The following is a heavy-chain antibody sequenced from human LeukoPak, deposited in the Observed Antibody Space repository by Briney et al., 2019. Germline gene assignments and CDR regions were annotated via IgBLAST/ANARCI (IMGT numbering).Heavy chain of an antibody. D-gene: IGHD3-22*01. V-gene: IGHV1-2*02. J-gene: IGHJ1*01. CDR2: INPNRGGI. CDR3: VRPAPYYYDSSGYYLQQ. CDR1: GYIFTGYF. Sequence: ASVKDSCKASGYIFTGYFMHWVRQAPGHRLGWMGGINPNRGGINYAQKFQGRVTMTRDTSIGTAYMELSRLRSDDTAVYYCVRPAPYYYDSSGYYLQQWGQGTLVTVSS.